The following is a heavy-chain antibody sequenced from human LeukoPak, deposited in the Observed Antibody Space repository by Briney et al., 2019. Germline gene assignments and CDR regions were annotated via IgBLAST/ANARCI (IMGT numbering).Heavy chain of an antibody. CDR2: IYYSGST. V-gene: IGHV4-39*02. D-gene: IGHD6-13*01. CDR1: GGSISSSSYY. Sequence: PSETLSLTCTVSGGSISSSSYYWGWIRQPPGKGLEWIGSIYYSGSTYYNPSLKSRVTISVDTSKNQFSLKLSSVTAADTAVYYCAREEQLVGYYYYGMDVWGQGTTVTVSS. CDR3: AREEQLVGYYYYGMDV. J-gene: IGHJ6*02.